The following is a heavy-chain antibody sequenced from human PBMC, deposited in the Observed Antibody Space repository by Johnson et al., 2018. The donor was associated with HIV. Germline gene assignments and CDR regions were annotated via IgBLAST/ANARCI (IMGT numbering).Heavy chain of an antibody. CDR3: ARVGDAFDI. Sequence: QVQLVESGGGLVKPGGSLRLSCAASGFNFRDYYMSWIRQAPGKGLEWVAVISYDGSNKYYADSVKGRFTISRDNSKNSLYLQMNSLRAEDTAVYYCARVGDAFDIWGQGTLVTVSS. V-gene: IGHV3-30*03. CDR2: ISYDGSNK. J-gene: IGHJ3*02. CDR1: GFNFRDYY.